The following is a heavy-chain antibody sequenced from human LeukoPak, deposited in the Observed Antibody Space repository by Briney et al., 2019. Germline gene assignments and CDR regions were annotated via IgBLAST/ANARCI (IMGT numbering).Heavy chain of an antibody. Sequence: PSQTLSLTCTVSGGSISSSSYYWGWIRQPPGKGLEWIGSIYYSGSTYYNPSLKSRVTISVDTSKNQFSLKLSSVTAADTAVYYCARKSRGYSGSYDYWGQGTLVTVSS. V-gene: IGHV4-39*07. D-gene: IGHD1-26*01. CDR1: GGSISSSSYY. J-gene: IGHJ4*02. CDR3: ARKSRGYSGSYDY. CDR2: IYYSGST.